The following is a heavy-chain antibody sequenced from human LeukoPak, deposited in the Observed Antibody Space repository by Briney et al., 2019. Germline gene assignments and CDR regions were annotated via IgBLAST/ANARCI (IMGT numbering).Heavy chain of an antibody. D-gene: IGHD4-17*01. J-gene: IGHJ6*02. CDR2: IYYSGST. V-gene: IGHV4-61*01. Sequence: SETLSLTCTVSGGSISSGSYYWSWIRQPPGKGLEWIGYIYYSGSTNYNPSLKSRVTISVDTSKNQFSLKLSSVTAADTAVYYCARETYGDYFYYYYGMDVWGQGTTVTVSS. CDR1: GGSISSGSYY. CDR3: ARETYGDYFYYYYGMDV.